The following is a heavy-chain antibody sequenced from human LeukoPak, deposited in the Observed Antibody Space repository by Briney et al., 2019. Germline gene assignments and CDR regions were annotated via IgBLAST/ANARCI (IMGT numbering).Heavy chain of an antibody. CDR1: SGSISSYY. J-gene: IGHJ6*02. D-gene: IGHD6-6*01. Sequence: SETLSLTCTVSSGSISSYYWSWIPQPAGKGLEGIGRIYTSGSTNYNPSLKSRVTMSVDTSKNQFSLKLSSVTAADTAVYYCARDSSSSAKGMDVWGQGTTVTVSS. CDR2: IYTSGST. CDR3: ARDSSSSAKGMDV. V-gene: IGHV4-4*07.